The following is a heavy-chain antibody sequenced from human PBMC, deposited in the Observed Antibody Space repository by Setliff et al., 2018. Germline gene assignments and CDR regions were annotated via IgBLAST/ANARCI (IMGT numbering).Heavy chain of an antibody. D-gene: IGHD4-17*01. V-gene: IGHV4-59*01. CDR3: VRGDYGDYVALVDV. CDR2: IYYSGST. Sequence: SETLSLTCTVSGGSISSYYWSWIRQPPGKGLEWIGYIYYSGSTNQNPSLKSRVTISVDTSKNQFSLKMSSMTAADTAVYYCVRGDYGDYVALVDVWGKGTTVTVSS. CDR1: GGSISSYY. J-gene: IGHJ6*04.